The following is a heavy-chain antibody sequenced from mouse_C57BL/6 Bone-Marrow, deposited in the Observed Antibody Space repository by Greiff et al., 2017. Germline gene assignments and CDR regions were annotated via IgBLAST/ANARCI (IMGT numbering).Heavy chain of an antibody. V-gene: IGHV5-2*01. Sequence: EVNVVESGGGLVQPGESLKLSCESNEYEFPSHDMSWVRKTPEKRLELVAAINSDGGSTYYPDTMERRFIISRDHTKKTLHLQMSSLRSEDTALYYCARHRWYPPPWFAYWGQGTLVTVSA. CDR3: ARHRWYPPPWFAY. J-gene: IGHJ3*01. CDR1: EYEFPSHD. D-gene: IGHD2-1*01. CDR2: INSDGGST.